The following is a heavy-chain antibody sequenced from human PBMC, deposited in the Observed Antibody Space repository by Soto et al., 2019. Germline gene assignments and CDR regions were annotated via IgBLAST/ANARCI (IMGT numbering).Heavy chain of an antibody. CDR3: AKDAGDIVVVPADV. CDR2: ISWNSGSI. Sequence: GGSLRLSCAASGFTFDDYAMHWVRPAPGKGLEWVSGISWNSGSIGYADSVKGRFTISRDNAKNSLYLQMNSLRAEDTALYYCAKDAGDIVVVPADVWGKGTTVTVSS. D-gene: IGHD2-2*01. V-gene: IGHV3-9*01. J-gene: IGHJ6*04. CDR1: GFTFDDYA.